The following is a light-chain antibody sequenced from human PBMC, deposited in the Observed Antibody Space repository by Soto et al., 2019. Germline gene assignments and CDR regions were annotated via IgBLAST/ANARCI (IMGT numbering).Light chain of an antibody. Sequence: QSVLTQPASVSGSPGESLTISCTGTSRDVGGYNSVSWYQHHPGKAPKLILYDVGHRSSVVSYRFSGSKSVNTAPLTIAGHQAADEDDYFCSSFTSRITNVFGSGTQVTVL. CDR3: SSFTSRITNV. J-gene: IGLJ1*01. CDR2: DVG. V-gene: IGLV2-14*03. CDR1: SRDVGGYNS.